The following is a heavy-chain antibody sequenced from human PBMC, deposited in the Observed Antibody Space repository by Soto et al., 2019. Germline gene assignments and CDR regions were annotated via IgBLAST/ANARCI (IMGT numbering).Heavy chain of an antibody. V-gene: IGHV4-59*01. CDR2: IYYSGST. D-gene: IGHD6-25*01. J-gene: IGHJ6*02. Sequence: PETLSHTYTVSGVSPSQNSCILFRLPAGKGLEWIGYIYYSGSTNYNPSLKSRVTISVDTSKNQLSLEMSSVTAADTAVYYCARAPSLRYIAATPSGLDVWGHGTTVTVS. CDR1: GVSPSQNS. CDR3: ARAPSLRYIAATPSGLDV.